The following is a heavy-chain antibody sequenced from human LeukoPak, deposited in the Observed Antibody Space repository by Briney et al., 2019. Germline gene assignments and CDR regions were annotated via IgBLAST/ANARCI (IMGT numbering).Heavy chain of an antibody. CDR3: ARDRLSYGDIDY. Sequence: GASVQVSCRTSGYTFTGYYMHWIRQAPGQGLEWMGRINPNSGATNYAQKFQDGVTMTRDTSINTAYLDLTRLTSEDTAFYYCARDRLSYGDIDYWGQGTLVTVSS. D-gene: IGHD4-17*01. CDR1: GYTFTGYY. CDR2: INPNSGAT. V-gene: IGHV1-2*06. J-gene: IGHJ4*02.